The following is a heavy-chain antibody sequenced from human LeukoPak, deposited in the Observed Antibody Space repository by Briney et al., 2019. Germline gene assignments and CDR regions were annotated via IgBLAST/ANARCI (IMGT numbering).Heavy chain of an antibody. V-gene: IGHV3-7*01. Sequence: GGSLRLSCAASGFTFSSYWMSWVRQAPGKGLEWVANIKQDGSEKYYADSVKGRFTISRDNAKNSLYLQMNSLRAEDTAVYYCARGKYYDFWSGFRPQNHYYYYYGMDVWGQGTTVTVSS. CDR1: GFTFSSYW. J-gene: IGHJ6*02. CDR3: ARGKYYDFWSGFRPQNHYYYYYGMDV. CDR2: IKQDGSEK. D-gene: IGHD3-3*01.